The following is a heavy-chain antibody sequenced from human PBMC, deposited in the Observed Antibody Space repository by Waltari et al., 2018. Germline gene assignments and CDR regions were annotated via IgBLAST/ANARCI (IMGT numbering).Heavy chain of an antibody. CDR3: ARPADTIFGVVTLDRAFDI. CDR2: IIPIFGTA. D-gene: IGHD3-3*01. V-gene: IGHV1-69*14. CDR1: GGTFSSYP. J-gene: IGHJ3*02. Sequence: QVQLVQSGAEVKKPGSSVKVSCKASGGTFSSYPISWVRQAPGQGLEWMGGIIPIFGTANYAQKFQGRVTITADKSTSTAYMELSSLRSEDTAVYYCARPADTIFGVVTLDRAFDIWGQGTMVTVSS.